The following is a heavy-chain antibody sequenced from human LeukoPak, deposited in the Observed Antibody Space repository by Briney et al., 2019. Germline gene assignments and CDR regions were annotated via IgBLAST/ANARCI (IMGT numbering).Heavy chain of an antibody. D-gene: IGHD3-3*01. CDR2: ISAYNGNT. Sequence: ASVKVSCKASGYTFTSYGISWVRQAPGQGLEWMGWISAYNGNTNYAQKLQGRVTMTTDTSTSTAYMELRSLRSDDTAVYYCARAGESTIFGVDGGWFDPWGQGTLVTVSS. V-gene: IGHV1-18*01. J-gene: IGHJ5*02. CDR3: ARAGESTIFGVDGGWFDP. CDR1: GYTFTSYG.